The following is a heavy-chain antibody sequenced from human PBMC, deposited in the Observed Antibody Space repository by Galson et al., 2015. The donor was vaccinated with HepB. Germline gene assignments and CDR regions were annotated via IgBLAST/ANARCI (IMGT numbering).Heavy chain of an antibody. CDR3: ARVGTYQLLWGFDY. V-gene: IGHV3-30-3*01. CDR1: GFTFSSYA. Sequence: SLRLSCAASGFTFSSYAMHWVRQAPGKGLEWVAVISYDGSNKYYADSVKGRFTISRDNSKNTLYLQMNSLRAEDTAVYYCARVGTYQLLWGFDYWGQGTLVTVSS. CDR2: ISYDGSNK. J-gene: IGHJ4*02. D-gene: IGHD2-2*01.